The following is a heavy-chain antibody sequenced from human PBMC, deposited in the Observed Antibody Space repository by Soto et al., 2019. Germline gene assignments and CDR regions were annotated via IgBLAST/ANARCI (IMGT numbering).Heavy chain of an antibody. V-gene: IGHV3-48*03. CDR1: GFAFSNYE. CDR2: ISLSGSTI. J-gene: IGHJ4*02. D-gene: IGHD3-3*02. CDR3: ARESFSASPNFFDY. Sequence: GSLRLSCAASGFAFSNYEMNWVRQAPGKGLEWVSYISLSGSTIYYADSVKGRFTISRDDAKNSLYLQMDSLRADDTAVYYCARESFSASPNFFDYWGQGTLVTVSS.